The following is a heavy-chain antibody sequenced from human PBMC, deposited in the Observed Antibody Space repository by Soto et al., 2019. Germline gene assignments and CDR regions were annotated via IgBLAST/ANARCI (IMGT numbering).Heavy chain of an antibody. D-gene: IGHD3-10*01. V-gene: IGHV1-18*01. CDR3: ARVYYYGSGRPTPGGMDV. Sequence: QVHLVQSGAEVKKPGASVKVSCKASGYTFTNYDINWVRQAPGQGLEWMGWISTYTGNTNYAQKLQGRVTMTTDTSTSTAYVELKSLRSDDTAVYYCARVYYYGSGRPTPGGMDVWGQGTTVTVSS. J-gene: IGHJ6*02. CDR1: GYTFTNYD. CDR2: ISTYTGNT.